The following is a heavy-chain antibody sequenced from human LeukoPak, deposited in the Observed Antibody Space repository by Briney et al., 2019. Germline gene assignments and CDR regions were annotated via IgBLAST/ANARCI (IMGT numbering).Heavy chain of an antibody. CDR3: AKDRTTAARIFDY. D-gene: IGHD6-6*01. CDR2: IHSSDGST. V-gene: IGHV3-23*01. Sequence: GGSLRLSCAPSGFIFRNYAMSWVRQAPGKGLEWVSGIHSSDGSTYYTDSVKGRFTISRDNSKNTLYLQMNSLRVEDTAVYYCAKDRTTAARIFDYWGQGTLVTVSS. CDR1: GFIFRNYA. J-gene: IGHJ4*02.